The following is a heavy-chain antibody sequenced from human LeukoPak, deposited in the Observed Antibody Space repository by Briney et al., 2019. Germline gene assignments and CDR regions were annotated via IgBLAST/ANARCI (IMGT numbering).Heavy chain of an antibody. CDR3: AKDRGGFRPYCSSTSCYWDFDY. J-gene: IGHJ4*02. D-gene: IGHD2-2*01. CDR2: INSGGTVT. V-gene: IGHV3-74*01. CDR1: GFTFSDFW. Sequence: GGSLRLSCAASGFTFSDFWMHWVRQAPGKGLVWVSRINSGGTVTNYADSVKGRLTISRDNAKNTLYLQMNSLRAEDTAVYYCAKDRGGFRPYCSSTSCYWDFDYWGQGTLVTVSS.